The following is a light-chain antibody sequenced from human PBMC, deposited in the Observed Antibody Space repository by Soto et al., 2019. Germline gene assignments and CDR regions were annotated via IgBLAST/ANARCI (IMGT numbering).Light chain of an antibody. CDR2: GAS. J-gene: IGKJ1*01. CDR3: QQYNNWPPT. CDR1: QSVSSN. Sequence: EIVMTHSPATLSVSPGERATLSCRASQSVSSNLAWYQQKPGQAPRLLIYGASTRATGIPARFSGSGSGTEFTLTISSLQSEDFAVYYCQQYNNWPPTVGQGTVVDIK. V-gene: IGKV3-15*01.